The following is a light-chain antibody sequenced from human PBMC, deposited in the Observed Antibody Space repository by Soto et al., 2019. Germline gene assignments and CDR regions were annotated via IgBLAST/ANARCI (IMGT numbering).Light chain of an antibody. CDR3: QYYGSSGT. V-gene: IGKV3-20*01. CDR2: GAS. J-gene: IGKJ1*01. CDR1: QIISNNY. Sequence: IVLTQFPGTPALSPGERATPSCRARQIISNNYLGCYQKTPLQATILLNDGASNTATSIPDMFSGSWSAADFTLISSRQYPEYLVVYYCQYYGSSGTFGQGTKVDIK.